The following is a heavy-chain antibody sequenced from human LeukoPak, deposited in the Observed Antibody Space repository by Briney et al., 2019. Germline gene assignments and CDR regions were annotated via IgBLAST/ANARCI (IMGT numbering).Heavy chain of an antibody. J-gene: IGHJ3*02. V-gene: IGHV1-69*13. D-gene: IGHD1-1*01. CDR1: GYTFTSYG. CDR2: IIPIFGTA. Sequence: SVKVSCKASGYTFTSYGISWVRQAPGQGLEWMGGIIPIFGTANYAQKFQGRVTITADESTSTAYMELSSLRSEDTAVYYCARQTGPRDAFDIWGQGTMVTVSS. CDR3: ARQTGPRDAFDI.